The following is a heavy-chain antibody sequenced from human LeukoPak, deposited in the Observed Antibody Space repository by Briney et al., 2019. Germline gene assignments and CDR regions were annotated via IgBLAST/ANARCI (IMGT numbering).Heavy chain of an antibody. D-gene: IGHD6-13*01. CDR1: GGSISSGSYY. CDR2: IYTSGST. Sequence: PSQTLSLTCTVSGGSISSGSYYWGWIRQPAGKGLEWIGRIYTSGSTNYNPSLKSRVTISVDTSKNQFSLKLSSVTAADTAVYYCARARASSSWYFYKGVFDPWGQGTLVTVSS. J-gene: IGHJ5*02. V-gene: IGHV4-61*02. CDR3: ARARASSSWYFYKGVFDP.